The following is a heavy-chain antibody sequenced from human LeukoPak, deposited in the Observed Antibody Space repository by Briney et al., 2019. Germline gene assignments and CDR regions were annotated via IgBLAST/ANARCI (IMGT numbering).Heavy chain of an antibody. CDR3: ARDRYYGSGSYSDY. CDR2: IIPILGIA. Sequence: ASVKVSCKASGGTFSSYAISWVRQAPGQGLEWMGRIIPILGIANYAQKFQGRVTITADKSTSTAHMELSSLRSEDTAVYYCARDRYYGSGSYSDYWGQGTLVTVSS. CDR1: GGTFSSYA. V-gene: IGHV1-69*04. J-gene: IGHJ4*02. D-gene: IGHD3-10*01.